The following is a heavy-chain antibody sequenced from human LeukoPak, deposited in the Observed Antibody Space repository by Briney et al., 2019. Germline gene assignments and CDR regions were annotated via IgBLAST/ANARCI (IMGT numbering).Heavy chain of an antibody. J-gene: IGHJ4*02. CDR3: ARARDCSSTSCSPGYYFDY. CDR1: GGSISSYY. Sequence: PSETLSLTCTVSGGSISSYYRSWIRQPAGKGPEWIGRIYTSGSTNYNPSLKSRVTMSIDTSRNQFSLKLSSVTAADTAVYYCARARDCSSTSCSPGYYFDYWGQGTLVTVSS. V-gene: IGHV4-4*07. D-gene: IGHD2-2*01. CDR2: IYTSGST.